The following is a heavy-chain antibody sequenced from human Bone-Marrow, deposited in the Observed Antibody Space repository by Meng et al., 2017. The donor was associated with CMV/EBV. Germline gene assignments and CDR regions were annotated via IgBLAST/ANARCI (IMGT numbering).Heavy chain of an antibody. CDR3: ARAGIRFLEWLLSAMDV. D-gene: IGHD3-3*01. V-gene: IGHV1-46*01. Sequence: ASVKVSCKASGYTFTFYSIHWMRQAPGQGLEWMGVINPSGDSTSYAQKFQGRVTMTRDTSTSTVYMELSSLRSEDTAVYYCARAGIRFLEWLLSAMDVWGQGTTVTVSS. J-gene: IGHJ6*02. CDR2: INPSGDST. CDR1: GYTFTFYS.